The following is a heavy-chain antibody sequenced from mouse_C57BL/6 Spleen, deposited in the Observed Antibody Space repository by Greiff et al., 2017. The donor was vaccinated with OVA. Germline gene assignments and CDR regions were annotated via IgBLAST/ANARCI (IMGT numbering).Heavy chain of an antibody. CDR1: GFTFSDYG. CDR3: ARLYGSSYRYYFDY. CDR2: ISSGSSTI. Sequence: EVNLVESGGGLVKPGGSLKLSCAASGFTFSDYGMHWVRQAPEKGLEWVAYISSGSSTIYYADTVKGRFTISRDNAKNTLFLQMTSLRSEDTAMYYCARLYGSSYRYYFDYWGQGTTLTVSS. D-gene: IGHD1-1*01. J-gene: IGHJ2*01. V-gene: IGHV5-17*01.